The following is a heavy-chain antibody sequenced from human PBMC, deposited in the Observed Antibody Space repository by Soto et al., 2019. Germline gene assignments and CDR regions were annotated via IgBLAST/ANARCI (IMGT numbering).Heavy chain of an antibody. CDR2: ISYDGSNK. Sequence: PGGSLRLSCAASGFTFSSYAMHWVRQAPGKGLEWVAVISYDGSNKYYADSVKGRFTISRDNSKNTLYLQMNSLRAEDTAVYYCARDIVVVPAAMNYYYYGMEVWGQGTTVTVSS. CDR1: GFTFSSYA. V-gene: IGHV3-30-3*01. J-gene: IGHJ6*02. D-gene: IGHD2-2*01. CDR3: ARDIVVVPAAMNYYYYGMEV.